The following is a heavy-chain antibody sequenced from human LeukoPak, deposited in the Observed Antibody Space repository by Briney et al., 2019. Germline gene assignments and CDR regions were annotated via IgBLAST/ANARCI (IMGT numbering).Heavy chain of an antibody. V-gene: IGHV4-39*01. Sequence: SELLSLTCGVYGESFSGYYWAWVRQPPGKGLEWIGSISYGVTTYYNPSLKSRVTISVDTSKNQFSLKLSSVTAADTAVYYCARHLRGASIYFDYWGQGTLDTVFS. D-gene: IGHD1-26*01. J-gene: IGHJ4*02. CDR1: GESFSGYY. CDR2: ISYGVTT. CDR3: ARHLRGASIYFDY.